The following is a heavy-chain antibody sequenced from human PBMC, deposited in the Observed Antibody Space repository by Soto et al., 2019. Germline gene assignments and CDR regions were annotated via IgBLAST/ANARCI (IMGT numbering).Heavy chain of an antibody. CDR2: VSTSIRST. V-gene: IGHV1-18*04. Sequence: QGKLVQSGPEVKKPGASVKVSCTASGYSFSGYDITWVRQAPGQGLEWLGWVSTSIRSTMSAEKLQGRLTMTTDTSTTTVYMELRGRTSDDTAVYYCARDSGAALYGEDALDIWGQGTRFRVSS. CDR1: GYSFSGYD. D-gene: IGHD3-10*01. CDR3: ARDSGAALYGEDALDI. J-gene: IGHJ3*02.